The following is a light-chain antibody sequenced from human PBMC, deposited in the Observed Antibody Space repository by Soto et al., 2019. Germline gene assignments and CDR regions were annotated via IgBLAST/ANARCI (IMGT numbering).Light chain of an antibody. J-gene: IGKJ2*02. CDR2: GAS. CDR3: QQYNNWPRT. Sequence: EIVMTQSPATPSVSPGERATISCRASQSVSSNLAWYQQKPGHTPRLLIYGASTRATGIPARFSGSGSVTEFTLTISSRQPEDFADYYCQQYNNWPRTFGQGTKLEIK. CDR1: QSVSSN. V-gene: IGKV3-15*01.